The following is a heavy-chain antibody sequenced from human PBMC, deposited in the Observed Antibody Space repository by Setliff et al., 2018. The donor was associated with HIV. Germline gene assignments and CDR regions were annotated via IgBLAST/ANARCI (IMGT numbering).Heavy chain of an antibody. J-gene: IGHJ4*02. CDR2: IHPGNDNR. D-gene: IGHD5-18*01. V-gene: IGHV1-3*01. Sequence: ASVKVSCKASGYTFNSYLVYWVRQAPGQRLEWMGWIHPGNDNREYSQRFQGRVTITRDTSASTAYMELSSLRSEDTAIYYCARSLREYSYGSPDYWGPGTLVTVSS. CDR1: GYTFNSYL. CDR3: ARSLREYSYGSPDY.